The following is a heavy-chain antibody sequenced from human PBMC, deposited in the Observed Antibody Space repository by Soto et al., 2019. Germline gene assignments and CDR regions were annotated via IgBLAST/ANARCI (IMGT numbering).Heavy chain of an antibody. Sequence: QVQLQESGPGLVKPSETLSLTCTVSGGSISSYYWSWIRQPPGKGLEWIGYIYYSGSTNYNPSLKSRVTISVDTSKNQFSLKLSSVTAADTAVYYCASNSGSKRPQFDYWGQGTLVTVSS. CDR2: IYYSGST. CDR3: ASNSGSKRPQFDY. V-gene: IGHV4-59*01. CDR1: GGSISSYY. J-gene: IGHJ4*02. D-gene: IGHD1-26*01.